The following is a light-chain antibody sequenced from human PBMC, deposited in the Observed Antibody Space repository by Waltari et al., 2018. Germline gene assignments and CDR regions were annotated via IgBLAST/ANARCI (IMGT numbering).Light chain of an antibody. CDR2: KPS. Sequence: DLEMNQSPSTLSASVADRVTITSRASQCITRFLAWYQQKPWNPPTLLIYKPSSLGSGFRSRVRASGTETEFSLTISSLQREECVTYYCQHYVGYGTFGQGTKVEIK. V-gene: IGKV1-5*03. J-gene: IGKJ1*01. CDR3: QHYVGYGT. CDR1: QCITRF.